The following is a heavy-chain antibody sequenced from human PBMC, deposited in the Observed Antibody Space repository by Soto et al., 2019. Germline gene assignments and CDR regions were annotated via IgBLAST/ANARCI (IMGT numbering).Heavy chain of an antibody. Sequence: GGSLRLSCTASGFAFGDYAMSWFRQAPGKGLEWVGFIRSKAYGGTTEYAASVKGRFTISRDDSKSIAYLQMNSLKTEDTAVYYCTRDSDLHGYYDYIWGSYRYTDFDYWGQGTLVTVSS. CDR3: TRDSDLHGYYDYIWGSYRYTDFDY. V-gene: IGHV3-49*03. CDR2: IRSKAYGGTT. CDR1: GFAFGDYA. D-gene: IGHD3-16*02. J-gene: IGHJ4*02.